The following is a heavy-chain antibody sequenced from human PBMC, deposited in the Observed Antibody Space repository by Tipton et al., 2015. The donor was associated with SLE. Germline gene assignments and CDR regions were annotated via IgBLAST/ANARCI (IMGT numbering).Heavy chain of an antibody. Sequence: GLVKPSETLSLTCNVSGGSVSSGSYYWSWIRQPPGKGLEWIGSVYSSGSTYYNPSLKSRVTISVDTSRNEFSLKLTSVTAADTAVYYCARVRWELPPNDALDIWGQGTMVTVSS. CDR2: VYSSGST. CDR1: GGSVSSGSYY. CDR3: ARVRWELPPNDALDI. J-gene: IGHJ3*02. V-gene: IGHV4-39*07. D-gene: IGHD2-15*01.